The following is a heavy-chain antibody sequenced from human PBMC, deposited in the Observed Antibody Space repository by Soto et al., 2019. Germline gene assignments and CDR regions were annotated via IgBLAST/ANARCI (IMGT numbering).Heavy chain of an antibody. D-gene: IGHD4-17*01. CDR1: GFTFSSYR. CDR3: ARARGDYLFDY. V-gene: IGHV3-21*01. J-gene: IGHJ4*02. CDR2: MSSSSSYI. Sequence: EVQLVESGGGLVKPGGSLRLSCVVSGFTFSSYRMNWVRQAPGKGLEWVSSMSSSSSYIEYVDSVKGRFTISRDNAKNSLYLQMNSLRAEDTAVYYCARARGDYLFDYWGQVTLVTVSS.